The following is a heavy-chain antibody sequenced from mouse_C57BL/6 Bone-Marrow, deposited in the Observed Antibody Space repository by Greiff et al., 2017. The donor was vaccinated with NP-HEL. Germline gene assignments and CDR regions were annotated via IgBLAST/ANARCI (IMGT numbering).Heavy chain of an antibody. Sequence: VQLQQPGTELVKPGASVKLSCKASGYTFTSYWMHWVKQRPGQGLEWIGNINPSNGGTNYNEKFKSKATLTVDKSSSTAYMQLSSLRSEYAAVYFCARGGLLRDAMDYWGQGTSVTVSS. D-gene: IGHD2-3*01. CDR1: GYTFTSYW. CDR3: ARGGLLRDAMDY. CDR2: INPSNGGT. V-gene: IGHV1-53*01. J-gene: IGHJ4*01.